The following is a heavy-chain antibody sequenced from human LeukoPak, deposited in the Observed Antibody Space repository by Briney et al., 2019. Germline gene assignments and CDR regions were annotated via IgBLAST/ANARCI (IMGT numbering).Heavy chain of an antibody. CDR2: IKSDGST. J-gene: IGHJ6*03. CDR1: GFTFSSYW. Sequence: PGGSLRLSCAASGFTFSSYWMHWVRQAPGKGLVWVSRIKSDGSTNYADSVKGRFTISRDNAKNTVSLQMNSLRAEDTGVYYCAKEKGFSSPYYYYYMDVWGKGTTVTVSS. V-gene: IGHV3-74*01. CDR3: AKEKGFSSPYYYYYMDV. D-gene: IGHD6-13*01.